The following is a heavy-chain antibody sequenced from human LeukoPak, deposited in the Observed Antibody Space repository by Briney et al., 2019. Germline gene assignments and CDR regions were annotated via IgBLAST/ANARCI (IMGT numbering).Heavy chain of an antibody. CDR3: AKGHYYGSGSYWV. J-gene: IGHJ4*02. D-gene: IGHD3-10*01. V-gene: IGHV3-30*18. CDR1: GFTFSSYG. Sequence: PGGSLRLSCAASGFTFSSYGMHWVRQAPGKGLEWVAVISYDGSNKYYADSVKGRFTISRDNSKNTLYLRMNSLRAEDTAVYYCAKGHYYGSGSYWVWGQGTLVTVSS. CDR2: ISYDGSNK.